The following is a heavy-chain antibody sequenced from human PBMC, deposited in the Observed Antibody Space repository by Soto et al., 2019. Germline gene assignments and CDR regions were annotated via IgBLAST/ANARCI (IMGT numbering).Heavy chain of an antibody. CDR3: ARDDIPGVAVSTYGMDV. CDR1: GFIFSNFR. D-gene: IGHD6-19*01. V-gene: IGHV3-33*01. J-gene: IGHJ6*02. Sequence: ESGGGVVQPGRSLRLSCAASGFIFSNFRMHWVRQAPGKGLEWVAGIWYDGSNEHYADSVKGRFTISKDNSKNTLYLQMNSLRAEDTAMYYCARDDIPGVAVSTYGMDVWGQGTTVTVSS. CDR2: IWYDGSNE.